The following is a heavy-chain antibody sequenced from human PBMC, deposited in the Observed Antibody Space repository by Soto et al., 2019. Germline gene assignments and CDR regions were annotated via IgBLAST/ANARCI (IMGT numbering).Heavy chain of an antibody. V-gene: IGHV3-21*01. J-gene: IGHJ4*02. CDR1: GFTFSFSG. D-gene: IGHD6-19*01. CDR2: ISSSSEYI. CDR3: ARDGSGWSRDC. Sequence: EVQLVESGGGLVKPGGSLRLSCAASGFTFSFSGMNWVRQAPGKGLEWVSSISSSSEYIYYADSVKGRFTVSRDNAKNALYLQMNSLRAEDTAVYYCARDGSGWSRDCWGQGTLVTVSS.